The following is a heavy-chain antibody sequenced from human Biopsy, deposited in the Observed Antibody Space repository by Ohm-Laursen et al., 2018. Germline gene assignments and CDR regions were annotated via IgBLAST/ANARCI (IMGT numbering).Heavy chain of an antibody. J-gene: IGHJ4*02. V-gene: IGHV1-18*01. CDR1: GYFFGSYG. D-gene: IGHD1-26*01. CDR2: ISGYNGNT. Sequence: ASVKVSCKASGYFFGSYGLNWVRQAPGQGLEWMGRISGYNGNTNYAQKFQGRVTMTIDSSASTAYLELRSLRSDDTAFYYCVRGTGSQYFDYWGQGTLVTVSS. CDR3: VRGTGSQYFDY.